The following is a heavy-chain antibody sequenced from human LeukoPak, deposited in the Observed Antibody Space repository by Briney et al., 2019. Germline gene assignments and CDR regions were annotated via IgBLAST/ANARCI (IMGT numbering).Heavy chain of an antibody. J-gene: IGHJ4*02. CDR3: AKLDYYGNY. D-gene: IGHD3-10*01. CDR1: GFTFSSYA. Sequence: GGSLRLSCAASGFTFSSYAMSWVRQAPGKGLEWVSGISGSDGSTNYADSVKGRFTISRDNSKNTLYLQMNSLRAEDTAVYYCAKLDYYGNYWGQGTLVTVSS. V-gene: IGHV3-23*01. CDR2: ISGSDGST.